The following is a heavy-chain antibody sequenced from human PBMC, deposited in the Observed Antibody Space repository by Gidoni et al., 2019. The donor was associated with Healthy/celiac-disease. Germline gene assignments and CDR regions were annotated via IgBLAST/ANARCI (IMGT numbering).Heavy chain of an antibody. J-gene: IGHJ6*02. CDR2: ISAYNGNT. Sequence: QVQLVQSGAEVKKPGASVKVSCKASGYTFTSYGISWVRQAPGQGLEWMGWISAYNGNTNYAQKLQGRVTMTTDTSTSTAYMELRSLRSDDTAVYYCASNWAQLGPYGVEGYYYGMDVWGQGTTVTVSS. D-gene: IGHD6-6*01. V-gene: IGHV1-18*01. CDR3: ASNWAQLGPYGVEGYYYGMDV. CDR1: GYTFTSYG.